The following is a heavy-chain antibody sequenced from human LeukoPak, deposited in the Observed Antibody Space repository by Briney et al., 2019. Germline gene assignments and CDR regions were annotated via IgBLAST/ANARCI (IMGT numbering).Heavy chain of an antibody. Sequence: GASVKVSCKASGYTFTDYYMHWVRQAPGQGLEWMGWINPNSGNTNYAQKFQGWVTMTTDTSTSTAYMELRSLRSDDTAVYYCAREDSSGYYYYFDYWGQGTLVTVSS. CDR3: AREDSSGYYYYFDY. D-gene: IGHD3-22*01. CDR1: GYTFTDYY. CDR2: INPNSGNT. J-gene: IGHJ4*02. V-gene: IGHV1-2*04.